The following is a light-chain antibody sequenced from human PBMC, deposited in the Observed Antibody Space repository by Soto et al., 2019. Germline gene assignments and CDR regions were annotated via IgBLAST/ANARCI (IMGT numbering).Light chain of an antibody. CDR1: QSVRNNY. Sequence: FVLLQTRATLTLSPGPRDSLSYMAIQSVRNNYLVSYQVRPGRAPRLLIYDASTKATASPDRISGGGSGTDVSLIIIGREHAEHAAYYCYQYGSSPPLTFGQGTRLEIK. J-gene: IGKJ5*01. CDR3: YQYGSSPPLT. V-gene: IGKV3-20*01. CDR2: DAS.